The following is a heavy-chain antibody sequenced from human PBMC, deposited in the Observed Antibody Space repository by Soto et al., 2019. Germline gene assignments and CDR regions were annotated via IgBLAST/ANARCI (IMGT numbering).Heavy chain of an antibody. Sequence: QVQLVQSGAEVKKPGASVKVSCKASGYTFTDYYIHWVRQAPGQGLAWLGWINPNSGGTNYAQKFQGWVTMTRDTSISTAYMELSRLRSDDTAVYYCARDLRDYGDYYNYYGMDVWGQGTTVTVSS. CDR3: ARDLRDYGDYYNYYGMDV. V-gene: IGHV1-2*04. CDR1: GYTFTDYY. CDR2: INPNSGGT. D-gene: IGHD4-17*01. J-gene: IGHJ6*02.